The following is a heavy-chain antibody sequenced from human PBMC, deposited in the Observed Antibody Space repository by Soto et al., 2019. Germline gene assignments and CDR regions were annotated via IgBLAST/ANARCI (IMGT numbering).Heavy chain of an antibody. V-gene: IGHV1-3*01. Sequence: ASVKVSCKASGYTFTSYAMHWGRQAPGQRLEWMGWINAGNGNTKYSQKFQGRVTITRDTSASTAYMELSSLRSEDTAVYYCARAVAVPADFDFWRQGTLVTVSS. D-gene: IGHD6-19*01. J-gene: IGHJ4*02. CDR1: GYTFTSYA. CDR3: ARAVAVPADFDF. CDR2: INAGNGNT.